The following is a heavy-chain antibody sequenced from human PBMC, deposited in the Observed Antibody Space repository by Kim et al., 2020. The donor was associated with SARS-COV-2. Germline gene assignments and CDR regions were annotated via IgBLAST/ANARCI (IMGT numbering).Heavy chain of an antibody. D-gene: IGHD3-10*01. J-gene: IGHJ6*02. CDR2: IYYSGST. Sequence: SETLSLTCTVSGGSISSSSYYWGWIRQPPGKGLEWIGSIYYSGSTYYNPSLKSRFTISVDTSKNQFSLKLSSVTAADTAVYYCARHSNYYGSGSYYGELLYYYGMDVWGQGTTVTVSS. CDR1: GGSISSSSYY. CDR3: ARHSNYYGSGSYYGELLYYYGMDV. V-gene: IGHV4-39*01.